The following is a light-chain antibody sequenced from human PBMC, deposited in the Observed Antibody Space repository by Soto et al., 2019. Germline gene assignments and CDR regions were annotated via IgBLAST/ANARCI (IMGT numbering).Light chain of an antibody. Sequence: EIVMTQSPATLSVSPGERATLSCRASQSVNSNLAWYQQKPGQAPRLLIHGAYTRATGIPARFSGSGSGTEFTLTISSLQSEDFALYYCQQYNDFPSLTFGGGTKVEIK. CDR1: QSVNSN. J-gene: IGKJ4*01. CDR3: QQYNDFPSLT. CDR2: GAY. V-gene: IGKV3-15*01.